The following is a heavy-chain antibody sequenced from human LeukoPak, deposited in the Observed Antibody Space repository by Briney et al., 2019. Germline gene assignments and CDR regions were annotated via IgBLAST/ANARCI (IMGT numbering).Heavy chain of an antibody. CDR1: GFSFSTYG. Sequence: GGSLRLSCAASGFSFSTYGMHWVRQAPGKGLEWVAVIWNDGSDKRYADSVKGRFTVSRDNSKNTLYLQMNSLRGYDTAIYYRAKNGVYPKTAPHNWFDPWGQGTLVTVSA. CDR2: IWNDGSDK. CDR3: AKNGVYPKTAPHNWFDP. J-gene: IGHJ5*02. D-gene: IGHD2-8*01. V-gene: IGHV3-33*06.